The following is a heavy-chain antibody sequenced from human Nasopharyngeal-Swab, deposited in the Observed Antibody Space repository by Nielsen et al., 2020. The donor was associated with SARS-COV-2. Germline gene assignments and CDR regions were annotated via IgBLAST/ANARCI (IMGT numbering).Heavy chain of an antibody. V-gene: IGHV6-1*01. CDR3: ASFAQGSPSLY. Sequence: SETLSLTCAISGDSVSSTIAAWHWIRQSPSRGLEWLGRTYYRSQWYNDYAVSVRSRITISPDISKNQFSLHLNSVTPEDTAVYYCASFAQGSPSLYWGQGILVNVSS. J-gene: IGHJ4*02. CDR2: TYYRSQWYN. CDR1: GDSVSSTIAA.